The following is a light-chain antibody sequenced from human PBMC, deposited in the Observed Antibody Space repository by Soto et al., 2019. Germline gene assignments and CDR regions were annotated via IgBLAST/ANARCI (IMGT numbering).Light chain of an antibody. CDR1: QPVSSN. V-gene: IGKV3-11*01. J-gene: IGKJ1*01. CDR2: DAS. Sequence: EVALKKSPGTLSLSPGEIATLSCRASQPVSSNFLAWYQQKPGQAPRLLIYDASNRATGIPARFSGSGSGTDFTLTISSLEPEDFAVYYCQQRRSWPRAFGQGTKV. CDR3: QQRRSWPRA.